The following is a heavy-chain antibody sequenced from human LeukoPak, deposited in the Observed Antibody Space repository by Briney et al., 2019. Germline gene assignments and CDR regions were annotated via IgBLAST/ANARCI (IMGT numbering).Heavy chain of an antibody. CDR2: ISSSSTYI. Sequence: GGSLRLSCAASGFTFSSYSMNWVRQATGKGLEWVSSISSSSTYIDYADSVKGRFTISRDNAKNSLYLQMNSLRAEDTAVYYCARGAMASFNYWGQGTLVTVSS. V-gene: IGHV3-21*01. CDR1: GFTFSSYS. CDR3: ARGAMASFNY. J-gene: IGHJ4*02. D-gene: IGHD5-18*01.